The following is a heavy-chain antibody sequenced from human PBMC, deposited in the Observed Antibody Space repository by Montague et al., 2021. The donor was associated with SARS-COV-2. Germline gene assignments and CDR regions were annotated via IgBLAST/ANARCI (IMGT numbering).Heavy chain of an antibody. CDR1: GGSISSYY. D-gene: IGHD6-19*01. CDR3: GRGSGWMGNGFDI. Sequence: SETLSLTCTVSGGSISSYYWSWSWQPPGKGLEWIGISYYSGGTNXNPSLRSRVTISVDTSKYQFSLELSSVTVAATDVYYCGRGSGWMGNGFDIWGQGTMVTVSS. J-gene: IGHJ3*02. V-gene: IGHV4-59*01. CDR2: SYYSGGT.